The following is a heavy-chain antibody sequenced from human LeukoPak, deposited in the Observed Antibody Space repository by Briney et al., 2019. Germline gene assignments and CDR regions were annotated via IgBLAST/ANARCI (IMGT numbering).Heavy chain of an antibody. CDR3: ARDLELERNRWNYFES. D-gene: IGHD1-1*01. J-gene: IGHJ4*02. Sequence: PSETLSLTCTVAAGSMSSFFWSWIRQPPGKGLEWIGSMHYSGDSKFNPSLKSRVSLSIDTSKQQFSLRLSSVTAADTAVYSCARDLELERNRWNYFESWGQGTLVTVSS. CDR2: MHYSGDS. CDR1: AGSMSSFF. V-gene: IGHV4-59*01.